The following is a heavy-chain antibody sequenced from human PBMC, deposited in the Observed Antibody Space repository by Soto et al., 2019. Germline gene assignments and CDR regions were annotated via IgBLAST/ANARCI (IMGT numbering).Heavy chain of an antibody. CDR1: GFSVTSNY. D-gene: IGHD3-9*01. CDR3: ARVTTFYDILTSSYALNYFDD. Sequence: GGSLRLSCAASGFSVTSNYMTWVRQAPGKGLECVSVIYAGGNTYYPDSVKGRFTISSDNSKNTLFLQMNNLRAEDTAVYYCARVTTFYDILTSSYALNYFDDWSQGTRVTVSS. V-gene: IGHV3-53*01. CDR2: IYAGGNT. J-gene: IGHJ4*02.